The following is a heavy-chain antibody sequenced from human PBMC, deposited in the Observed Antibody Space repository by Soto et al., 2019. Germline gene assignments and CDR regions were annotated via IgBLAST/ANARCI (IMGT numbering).Heavy chain of an antibody. CDR2: ISAYNGNT. V-gene: IGHV1-18*01. CDR1: GYTFTSYG. CDR3: ARDHEDIVVTNWVDP. J-gene: IGHJ5*02. D-gene: IGHD5-12*01. Sequence: ASVKVSCKASGYTFTSYGISWVRQAPGRGLEWMGWISAYNGNTNYAQKLQGRVTMTTDTSTSTAYMELRSLRSDDTAVYYCARDHEDIVVTNWVDPWGQGTLVTVCS.